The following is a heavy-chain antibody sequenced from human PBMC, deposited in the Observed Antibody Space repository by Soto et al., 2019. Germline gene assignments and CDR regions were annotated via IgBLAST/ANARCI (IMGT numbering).Heavy chain of an antibody. J-gene: IGHJ4*02. V-gene: IGHV4-61*05. CDR3: ARPVDGYYYLFEY. CDR1: GGSISSSSYY. CDR2: IYYSGNT. Sequence: SETLSLTCTVSGGSISSSSYYWGWIRQHPGKGLEWIGYIYYSGNTYYNPSFQGQVTISADKSIRTAFLQWSSLKASDTAMYFCARPVDGYYYLFEYWGQGTPVTVSS. D-gene: IGHD3-22*01.